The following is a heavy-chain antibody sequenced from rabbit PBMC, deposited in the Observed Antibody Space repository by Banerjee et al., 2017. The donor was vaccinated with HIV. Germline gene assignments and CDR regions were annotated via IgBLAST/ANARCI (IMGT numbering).Heavy chain of an antibody. V-gene: IGHV1S40*01. D-gene: IGHD4-1*01. CDR3: ARFTIAGAFGLNL. CDR2: IYPGSSGST. Sequence: QSLEESGGDLVKPGASLTLTCTASGFSFSNSYWICWVRQAPGKGLEWIGCIYPGSSGSTDYASWARGRFTISKTSSTTVTLQMTSLTAADTATYFCARFTIAGAFGLNLWGPGTLVTVS. J-gene: IGHJ4*01. CDR1: GFSFSNSYW.